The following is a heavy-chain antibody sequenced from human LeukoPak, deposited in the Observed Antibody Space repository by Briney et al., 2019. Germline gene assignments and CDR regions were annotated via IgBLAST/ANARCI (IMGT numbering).Heavy chain of an antibody. D-gene: IGHD2-2*01. Sequence: SVKVSCKASGGTFSSYAISWVRQAPGQGLEWMGGIIPIFGTANYAQKFQGRVTITADESTSTAYMELSSLRSEDTAVYYCAGGELGYCSSTSCPFDYWGQGTLVTVSS. V-gene: IGHV1-69*13. CDR2: IIPIFGTA. CDR1: GGTFSSYA. J-gene: IGHJ4*02. CDR3: AGGELGYCSSTSCPFDY.